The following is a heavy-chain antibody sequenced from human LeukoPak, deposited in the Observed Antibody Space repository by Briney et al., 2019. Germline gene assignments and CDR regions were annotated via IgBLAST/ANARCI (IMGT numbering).Heavy chain of an antibody. CDR2: IYTSGST. CDR1: GGSISSGSYY. D-gene: IGHD3-10*01. J-gene: IGHJ4*02. CDR3: ARGRHYYGWGSQGSEAFDY. V-gene: IGHV4-61*02. Sequence: SETLSLTCTVSGGSISSGSYYWSWIRQPAGKGLEWIGRIYTSGSTTYNPSLKSRATIPVDTSKNHFSLKLSSVTASDTAVYYCARGRHYYGWGSQGSEAFDYWGQGTLVTVSS.